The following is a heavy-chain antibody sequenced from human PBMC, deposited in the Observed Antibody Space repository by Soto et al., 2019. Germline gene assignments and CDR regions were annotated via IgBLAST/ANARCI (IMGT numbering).Heavy chain of an antibody. D-gene: IGHD6-13*01. CDR3: ARALPMIAAAGTAPYYFDY. CDR1: GGSISSGDYY. V-gene: IGHV4-30-4*01. Sequence: SETLSLTCTVSGGSISSGDYYWSCIRQPPGKGLEWIGYIYYSGSTYYNPSLKSRVTISVDTSKNQFSLKLSSVTAADTAVYYCARALPMIAAAGTAPYYFDYWGQGTLVTVSS. CDR2: IYYSGST. J-gene: IGHJ4*02.